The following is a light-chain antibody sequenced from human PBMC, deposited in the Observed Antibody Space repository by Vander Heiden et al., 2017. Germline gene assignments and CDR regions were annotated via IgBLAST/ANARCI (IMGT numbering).Light chain of an antibody. V-gene: IGKV3-11*01. CDR1: QSISSY. CDR2: DAS. CDR3: QQRSNWPPET. Sequence: EIVLTQSPATLSLSPGERATLSCRASQSISSYLAWYQQKPGQAPRLLIYDASNTATGTPARFSGSGSGTDFTLTISSIEPEDFVVFYCQQRSNWPPETFGQGTKLEIK. J-gene: IGKJ2*01.